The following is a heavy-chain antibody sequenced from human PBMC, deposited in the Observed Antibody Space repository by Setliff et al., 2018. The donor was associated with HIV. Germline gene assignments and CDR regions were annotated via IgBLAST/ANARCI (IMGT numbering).Heavy chain of an antibody. Sequence: ASVKVSCKASGYTFTTYGITWVRQAPGHGLEWMGWISAYHGNTNYAQKLQGRVTMTTDTSTSTAYMELSSLRSEDTAVYYCARGSSGWYGNYYYYYGMDVWGQGTTVTVSS. J-gene: IGHJ6*02. D-gene: IGHD6-19*01. CDR1: GYTFTTYG. CDR3: ARGSSGWYGNYYYYYGMDV. CDR2: ISAYHGNT. V-gene: IGHV1-18*01.